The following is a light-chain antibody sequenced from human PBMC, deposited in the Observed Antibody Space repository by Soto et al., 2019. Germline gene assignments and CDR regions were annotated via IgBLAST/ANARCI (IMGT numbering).Light chain of an antibody. J-gene: IGKJ1*01. Sequence: DIVMTHSPDSLTVSLGERATVNCKYSQSVLYSSKDKNYLAWYQQKPGQPPRLLIYWATSRDSGVPDRFSGSGSGTDFTLTISSLQAEDVAVYYCQQYYSTPRTFGQGTKVDIK. CDR3: QQYYSTPRT. CDR1: QSVLYSSKDKNY. V-gene: IGKV4-1*01. CDR2: WAT.